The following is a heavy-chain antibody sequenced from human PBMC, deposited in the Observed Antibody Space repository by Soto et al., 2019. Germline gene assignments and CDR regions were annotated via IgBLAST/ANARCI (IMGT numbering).Heavy chain of an antibody. CDR1: GYTFTSYG. V-gene: IGHV1-18*01. CDR3: ARDLRSRCSGGSCYRRDHAFDI. CDR2: ISAYNGNT. Sequence: GASVKVSCKASGYTFTSYGISWVRQAPGQGLEWMGWISAYNGNTNYAQKLQGRVTMTTDTSTSTAYMELRSLRSDDTAVYYCARDLRSRCSGGSCYRRDHAFDIWGQGTMVTVSS. J-gene: IGHJ3*02. D-gene: IGHD2-15*01.